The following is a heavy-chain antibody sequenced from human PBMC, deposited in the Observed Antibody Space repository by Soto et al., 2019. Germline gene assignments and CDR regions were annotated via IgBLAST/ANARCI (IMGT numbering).Heavy chain of an antibody. J-gene: IGHJ4*02. D-gene: IGHD3-22*01. V-gene: IGHV4-34*01. CDR3: ARRGVRRYYDSSGYPNGLGY. CDR1: GGSFSGYY. CDR2: INHSGST. Sequence: PSETLSLTCAVYGGSFSGYYWSWIRQPPGKGLEWIGEINHSGSTNYNPSLKSRVTISVDTSKNQFSLKLSSVTAADTAVYYCARRGVRRYYDSSGYPNGLGYWGQGTLVTVSS.